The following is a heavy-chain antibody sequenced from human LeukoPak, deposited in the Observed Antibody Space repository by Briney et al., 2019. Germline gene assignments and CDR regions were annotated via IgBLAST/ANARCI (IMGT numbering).Heavy chain of an antibody. Sequence: GASVKVSCKASGYTFSSYGISWVRQAPGQGLEWMGIINPSGGSTSYAQKFQGRVTMTRDTSTSTVYMELSSLRSEDTAVYYCAGSCSGGSCYSSYYYYYMDVWGKGTTVTVSS. CDR2: INPSGGST. V-gene: IGHV1-46*01. CDR1: GYTFSSYG. J-gene: IGHJ6*03. D-gene: IGHD2-15*01. CDR3: AGSCSGGSCYSSYYYYYMDV.